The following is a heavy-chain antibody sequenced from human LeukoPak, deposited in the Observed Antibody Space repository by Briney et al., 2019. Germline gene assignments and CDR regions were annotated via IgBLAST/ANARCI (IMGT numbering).Heavy chain of an antibody. Sequence: GGSLGLSYAVSGFTFSGHWMSWVRQAPGKGLEWVANIKQDGSEKYYVDSVKGRFTISRDNAENSLYLQMNSLRAEDTAVYYCAKGRNWFDPWGQGTLVTVSS. CDR1: GFTFSGHW. CDR3: AKGRNWFDP. J-gene: IGHJ5*02. V-gene: IGHV3-7*01. CDR2: IKQDGSEK.